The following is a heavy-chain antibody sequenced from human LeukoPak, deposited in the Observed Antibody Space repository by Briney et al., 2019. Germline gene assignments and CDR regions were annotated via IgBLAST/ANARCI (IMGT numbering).Heavy chain of an antibody. CDR1: GFSFSGYW. CDR2: INHDGSEK. D-gene: IGHD1-26*01. CDR3: ARDFSSYATYYFDY. Sequence: GGSLRLSCVASGFSFSGYWMTWVRQAPGKGLEWVANINHDGSEKYYLDSVKGRFTISRDNAKNSLYLQMNSLRAEDTALYYCARDFSSYATYYFDYWGQGTLVTVSS. V-gene: IGHV3-7*03. J-gene: IGHJ4*02.